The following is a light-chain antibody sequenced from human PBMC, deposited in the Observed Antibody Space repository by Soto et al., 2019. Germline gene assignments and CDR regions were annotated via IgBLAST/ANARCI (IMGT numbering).Light chain of an antibody. CDR1: QSLLHSNGYNS. J-gene: IGKJ1*01. CDR2: LGS. V-gene: IGKV2-28*01. Sequence: DIVMTQSPLSLPVTPGEPASISCRSSQSLLHSNGYNSLDWYLQKPGQSPQLLIYLGSNRASGGRDRFSGSGSGTDFTLKISRVEAEDVGVYYCMQALQTLWTFGPGTKVEIK. CDR3: MQALQTLWT.